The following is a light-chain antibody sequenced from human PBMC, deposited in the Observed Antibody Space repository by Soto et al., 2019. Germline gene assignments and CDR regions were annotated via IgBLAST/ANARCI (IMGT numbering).Light chain of an antibody. Sequence: DIVMTQSPDSLAVSLGERATINCKSSQSIFFNSNNKNYLAWYQQKPGQPPKLLIYWASTRESGVPDRFSGSGCGTDFTLSISSLQAEDVAVYYCQQYYNTPQYFGGGTKVEIK. J-gene: IGKJ4*01. V-gene: IGKV4-1*01. CDR1: QSIFFNSNNKNY. CDR2: WAS. CDR3: QQYYNTPQY.